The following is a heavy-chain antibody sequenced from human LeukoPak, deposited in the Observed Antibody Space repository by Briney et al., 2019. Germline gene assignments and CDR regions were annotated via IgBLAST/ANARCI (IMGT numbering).Heavy chain of an antibody. V-gene: IGHV3-66*01. J-gene: IGHJ4*02. CDR1: GITVSSNY. CDR3: ATYRQVLLPFES. D-gene: IGHD2-8*02. CDR2: IYSDGTT. Sequence: GGSLRLSCAASGITVSSNYMSWVRQAPGKGLEWVSLIYSDGTTYYADSVKGRFTISRDNSKNTLYLQMNSLRAEDTAIYYCATYRQVLLPFESWGQGTLVTVSS.